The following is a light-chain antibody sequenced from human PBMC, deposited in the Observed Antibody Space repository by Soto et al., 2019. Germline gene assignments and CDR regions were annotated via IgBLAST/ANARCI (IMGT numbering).Light chain of an antibody. V-gene: IGKV3-15*01. J-gene: IGKJ2*01. CDR1: QSVDSN. Sequence: EILMTQSPATLSVSPGERATLSCRASQSVDSNLAWYQQQPGQPARLLIYDASTRATDIPATFSGSGSGTEFTLTISSMQYEDVAVYYCKQYNTWPPYTFGQGTKVEIK. CDR3: KQYNTWPPYT. CDR2: DAS.